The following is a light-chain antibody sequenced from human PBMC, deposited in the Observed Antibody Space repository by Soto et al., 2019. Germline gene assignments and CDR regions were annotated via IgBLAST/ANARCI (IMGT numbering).Light chain of an antibody. V-gene: IGLV1-40*01. CDR3: QSYDSSLSGGV. CDR1: SSNIGAGYD. CDR2: GNS. Sequence: QAVVTKPPSVSGAPGQRVTISCTGSSSNIGAGYDVHWYQQLPGTAPKLLIYGNSNRPSGVPDRFSGSKSGTSASLAITGLQAEDEADYYCQSYDSSLSGGVFGGGTKLTVL. J-gene: IGLJ2*01.